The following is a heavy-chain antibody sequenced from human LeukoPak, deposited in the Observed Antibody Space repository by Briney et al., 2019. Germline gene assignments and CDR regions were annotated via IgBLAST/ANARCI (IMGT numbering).Heavy chain of an antibody. D-gene: IGHD3-22*01. V-gene: IGHV1-2*02. J-gene: IGHJ4*02. CDR3: AVARITMVVVVQLDY. CDR1: GYTFTGYY. Sequence: ASVKVSCKASGYTFTGYYMHWVRQAPGQGLEWMGWINPNSGGTNYAQKFQGRVTMTRDTSISTAYMELSRLRSDDTAVYYCAVARITMVVVVQLDYWGQGTLVTVSS. CDR2: INPNSGGT.